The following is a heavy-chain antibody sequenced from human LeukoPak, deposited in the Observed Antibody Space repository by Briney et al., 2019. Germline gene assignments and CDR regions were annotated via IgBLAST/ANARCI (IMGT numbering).Heavy chain of an antibody. CDR2: INHSGST. CDR1: GGSISSYY. D-gene: IGHD6-13*01. Sequence: LSETLSLTCTVSGGSISSYYWTWIRQPPGKGLEWIGEINHSGSTNSNPSLKSRVTVSVDTSKNQFSLKLSSVTAADTAVYYCARGQSTSGSSWYWGGYYFDYWGQGTLVTVSS. V-gene: IGHV4-34*01. J-gene: IGHJ4*02. CDR3: ARGQSTSGSSWYWGGYYFDY.